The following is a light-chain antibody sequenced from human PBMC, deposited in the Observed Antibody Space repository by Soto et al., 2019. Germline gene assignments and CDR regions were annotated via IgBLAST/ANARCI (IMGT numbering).Light chain of an antibody. CDR3: QQSYSTPPTT. CDR2: ATS. J-gene: IGKJ5*01. CDR1: QSISSY. Sequence: DIQLTQSPSSLSASVGDRVTITCRASQSISSYLNWYQQRPGKAPHLLIYATSSLRTGVPSRFRGSRCGADFTLPTSNLQPEDFATYYCQQSYSTPPTTFGQGTRLEIK. V-gene: IGKV1-39*01.